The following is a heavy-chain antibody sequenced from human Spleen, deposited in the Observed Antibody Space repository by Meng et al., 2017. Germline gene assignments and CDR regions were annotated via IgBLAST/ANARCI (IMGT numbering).Heavy chain of an antibody. CDR2: IYSGGNT. D-gene: IGHD3-16*02. V-gene: IGHV3-53*01. J-gene: IGHJ4*02. Sequence: GESLKISCAASGFTVSHNYMSWVRQAPGKGLEWVSVIYSGGNTYYADSVKGRFTISRDNSKNTVFLQINSLRAEDTAVYYCAKDRELYDYVWGSYRQPYYFDYWGQGTLVTVSS. CDR3: AKDRELYDYVWGSYRQPYYFDY. CDR1: GFTVSHNY.